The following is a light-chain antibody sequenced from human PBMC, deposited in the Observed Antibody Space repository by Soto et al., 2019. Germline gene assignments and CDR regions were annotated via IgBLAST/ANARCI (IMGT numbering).Light chain of an antibody. CDR3: QQSSRSPPT. Sequence: EIVLMQSPGTLSLSPGEGATLSCRASQSVNNNYLAWYQQKPGQAPTVLIFDTFRRATGVPDRFSGSGSGTDFTLTISRLEPEDFAVYYCQQSSRSPPTFGQGTKVEMK. CDR1: QSVNNNY. CDR2: DTF. J-gene: IGKJ1*01. V-gene: IGKV3-20*01.